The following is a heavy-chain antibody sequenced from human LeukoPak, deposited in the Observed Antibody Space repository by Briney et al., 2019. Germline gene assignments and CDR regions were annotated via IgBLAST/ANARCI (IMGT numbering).Heavy chain of an antibody. CDR1: GFTFDDYA. CDR2: ISGDGSST. D-gene: IGHD3-22*01. V-gene: IGHV3-43*02. Sequence: GGSLRLSCAASGFTFDDYAMHWVRQAPGKGLEWVFLISGDGSSTYYADSVKGRFTISRDNSKNSLYLQMNSLRTEDTALYYCAKDRSSGYYYSFDYWGQGTLVTVSS. CDR3: AKDRSSGYYYSFDY. J-gene: IGHJ4*02.